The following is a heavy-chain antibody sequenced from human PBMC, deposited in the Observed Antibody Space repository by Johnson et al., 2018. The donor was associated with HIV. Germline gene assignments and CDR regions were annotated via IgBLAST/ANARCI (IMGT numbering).Heavy chain of an antibody. V-gene: IGHV3-33*01. Sequence: QVQLVESGGGVVQPGRSLRLSCAASGFTFNNYGMHWVRQAPGKGLEWVGVIWYDGSKGYYADSVKGRFTISRDNAKNSLYLQMNSLRAEDTAVYYCARDQSNGWNRGAFDIWGQGTMVTVSS. J-gene: IGHJ3*02. CDR2: IWYDGSKG. D-gene: IGHD6-19*01. CDR1: GFTFNNYG. CDR3: ARDQSNGWNRGAFDI.